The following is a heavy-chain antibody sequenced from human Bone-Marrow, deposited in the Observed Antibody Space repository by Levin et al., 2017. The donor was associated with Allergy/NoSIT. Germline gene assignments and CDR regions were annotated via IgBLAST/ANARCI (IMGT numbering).Heavy chain of an antibody. CDR1: GFTVSSNH. D-gene: IGHD6-19*01. CDR2: IFRGGST. J-gene: IGHJ4*02. V-gene: IGHV3-53*01. CDR3: ARDAEAVAGNYYFDY. Sequence: GGSLRLSCAASGFTVSSNHMSWVRQVPGMGLEWVSVIFRGGSTYYTGSVKGRFTISRDASKNTVYLQMNSLRAEDTAVYFCARDAEAVAGNYYFDYWGQGTLVTVSS.